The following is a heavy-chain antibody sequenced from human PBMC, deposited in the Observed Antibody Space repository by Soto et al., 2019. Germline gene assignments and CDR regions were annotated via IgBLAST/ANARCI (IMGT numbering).Heavy chain of an antibody. V-gene: IGHV5-51*01. D-gene: IGHD3-10*01. J-gene: IGHJ4*02. CDR2: IYPGASDI. CDR1: GYTFIYFW. CDR3: ARQGTSRGSDYAAFDF. Sequence: PGESLKISCQASGYTFIYFWVAWVRQVPGKGLEWMGVIYPGASDIRYSPSFEGHVTISADKSTNTAYLQWSSLEAADTAIYYCARQGTSRGSDYAAFDFCGPGPLVTVSS.